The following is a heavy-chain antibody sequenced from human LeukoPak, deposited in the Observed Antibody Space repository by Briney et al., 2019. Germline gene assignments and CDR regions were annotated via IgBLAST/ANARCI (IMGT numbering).Heavy chain of an antibody. V-gene: IGHV4-39*02. CDR3: ARGSIVVVPAAKYNWFDP. J-gene: IGHJ5*02. D-gene: IGHD2-2*01. CDR1: GGSTSGGNYY. CDR2: ISSSGNT. Sequence: SETLSLTCIVSGGSTSGGNYYWGWIRRPPGKGLEWIGGISSSGNTYYNPSLKSRITISIDTSKNHFSLKLSSVTAADTAVYYCARGSIVVVPAAKYNWFDPWGQGTLVTVSS.